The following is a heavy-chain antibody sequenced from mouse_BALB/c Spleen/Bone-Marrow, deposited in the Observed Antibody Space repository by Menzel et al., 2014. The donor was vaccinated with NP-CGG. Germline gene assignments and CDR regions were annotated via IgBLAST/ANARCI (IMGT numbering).Heavy chain of an antibody. V-gene: IGHV1-9*01. D-gene: IGHD4-1*01. CDR1: GYTFSSYW. Sequence: VQLQQSGAELTKPGASVKISCKATGYTFSSYWIEWVKQRPGHGLEWIGEILPGSGSTNYNEKFKGKATFTADTSSNTAYMQLSSLTSEDSAVYYCARTGTDWYFDVWGAGTTVTVSS. J-gene: IGHJ1*01. CDR3: ARTGTDWYFDV. CDR2: ILPGSGST.